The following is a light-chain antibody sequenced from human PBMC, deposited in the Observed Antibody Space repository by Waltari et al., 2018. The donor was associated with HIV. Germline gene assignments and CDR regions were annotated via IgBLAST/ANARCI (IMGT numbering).Light chain of an antibody. CDR1: SSDVSTYKL. Sequence: QSALTQPASVSGSPGQSITISCTRTSSDVSTYKLVSWYQQHPGKAPKLMIYEVSKRPSGVSDRFSGSKSGDTASLTISGLQSEDEADYYCCSYVSNVIFGGGTKLTVL. CDR3: CSYVSNVI. V-gene: IGLV2-23*02. CDR2: EVS. J-gene: IGLJ2*01.